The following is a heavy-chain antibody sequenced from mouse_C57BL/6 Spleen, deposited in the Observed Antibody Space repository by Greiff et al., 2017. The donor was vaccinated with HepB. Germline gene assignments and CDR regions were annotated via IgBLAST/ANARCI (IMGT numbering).Heavy chain of an antibody. CDR1: GYTFTSYW. V-gene: IGHV1-69*01. Sequence: QVQLQQPGAELVMPGASVKLSCKASGYTFTSYWMHWVKQRPGQGLEWIGKIDPSDSYTNYNQKFKGKSTLTVDKSSSTAYMQLSSLTSEDSAVYYCARWRGGFDYWGQGTTLTVSS. CDR2: IDPSDSYT. J-gene: IGHJ2*01. CDR3: ARWRGGFDY.